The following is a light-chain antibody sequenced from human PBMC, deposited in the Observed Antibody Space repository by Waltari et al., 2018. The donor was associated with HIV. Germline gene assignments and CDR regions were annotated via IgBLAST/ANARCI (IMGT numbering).Light chain of an antibody. CDR2: DAS. CDR1: QSVSSSF. J-gene: IGKJ2*01. V-gene: IGKV3D-20*01. CDR3: QQYGSSPRT. Sequence: EIVLTQSPATLSLSPGERATLSYAASQSVSSSFLAWYQQKPGLAPRLLIYDASSRATGIPDRFSGSGSGTDFILTISRLEPEDFAVYYCQQYGSSPRTFGQGTKLEIK.